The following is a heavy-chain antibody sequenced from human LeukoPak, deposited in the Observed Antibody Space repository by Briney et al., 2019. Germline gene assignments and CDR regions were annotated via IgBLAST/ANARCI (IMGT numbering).Heavy chain of an antibody. Sequence: PGGSLRLSCAASGFTFTKAWMSWVRQAPGKGLEWVGRIKSKTDGGAADHAAPVKGRFTISRDDSRNTLYLQMNSLKTEDTAVYYCTIDPGGNSGFDYWGQGTLVTVSS. CDR2: IKSKTDGGAA. V-gene: IGHV3-15*01. J-gene: IGHJ4*02. D-gene: IGHD4-23*01. CDR1: GFTFTKAW. CDR3: TIDPGGNSGFDY.